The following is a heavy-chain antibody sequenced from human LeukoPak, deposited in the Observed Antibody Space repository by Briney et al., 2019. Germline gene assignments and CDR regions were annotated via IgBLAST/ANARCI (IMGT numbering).Heavy chain of an antibody. CDR3: ALEIGASKIAFVF. J-gene: IGHJ3*01. V-gene: IGHV1-69*02. CDR2: IIPILGIA. D-gene: IGHD3-16*01. Sequence: SVKVSCKASGGTFSSYTISWVRQAPGQGLEWMGRIIPILGIANYAQKFQGRVTITADKSTSTAYMELSSLRSEDTAVYYCALEIGASKIAFVFWGQGKMVTVFS. CDR1: GGTFSSYT.